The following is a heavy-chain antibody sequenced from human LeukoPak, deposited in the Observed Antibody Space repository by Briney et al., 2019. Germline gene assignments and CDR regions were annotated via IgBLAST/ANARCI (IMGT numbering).Heavy chain of an antibody. Sequence: PSETLSLTCAVYGGSFSGYYWSWIRQPPGKGLEWIGEINHSGSTNYNPSLKSRDTISVDTSKNQFSLKLSSVTAADTAVYYCAREDGGNSPGAFDIWGQGTMVTVSS. CDR2: INHSGST. CDR1: GGSFSGYY. J-gene: IGHJ3*02. V-gene: IGHV4-34*01. D-gene: IGHD4-23*01. CDR3: AREDGGNSPGAFDI.